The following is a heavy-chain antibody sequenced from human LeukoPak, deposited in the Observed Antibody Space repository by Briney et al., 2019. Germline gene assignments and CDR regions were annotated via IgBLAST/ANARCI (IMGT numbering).Heavy chain of an antibody. J-gene: IGHJ4*02. CDR2: TSYSGSI. CDR1: GASISNEF. V-gene: IGHV4-59*08. D-gene: IGHD5-24*01. CDR3: ARARRDAYNNDVWSKSPSYCFDY. Sequence: PSETLSLTCTVSGASISNEFWSWIRQPPGKGLEYIGYTSYSGSINYNPSLESRVNISVDTSKNQISLNLKFVTAADTAVYYYARARRDAYNNDVWSKSPSYCFDYWGQGTLVTVSS.